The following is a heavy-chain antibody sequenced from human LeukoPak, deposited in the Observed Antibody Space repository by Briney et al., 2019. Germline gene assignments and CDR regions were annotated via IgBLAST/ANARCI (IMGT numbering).Heavy chain of an antibody. V-gene: IGHV4-59*11. CDR2: IYYSGST. CDR1: GGSISSHY. J-gene: IGHJ6*03. D-gene: IGHD6-13*01. Sequence: SETLSLTCTVSGGSISSHYWSWIRQPPGKGLEWIGCIYYSGSTNYNPSLKSRVTISVDTSKNQFSLKLSSVTAADTAVYYCARDRHSSSWYGTNYYYYYYMDVWGKGTTVTVSS. CDR3: ARDRHSSSWYGTNYYYYYYMDV.